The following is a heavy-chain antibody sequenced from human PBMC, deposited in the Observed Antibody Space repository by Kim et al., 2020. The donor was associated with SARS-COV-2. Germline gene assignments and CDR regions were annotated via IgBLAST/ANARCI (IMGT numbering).Heavy chain of an antibody. CDR2: INPDSGGT. V-gene: IGHV1-2*06. Sequence: ASVKVSCKASGYSFTGYYLHWVRQAPGQGLEWMGRINPDSGGTNYAQKSQGRVTMTRDTSISTAFMELTGLRSDDTAVYYCARVYSTIENYWGQGTLVTVSS. J-gene: IGHJ4*02. CDR3: ARVYSTIENY. CDR1: GYSFTGYY. D-gene: IGHD3-3*01.